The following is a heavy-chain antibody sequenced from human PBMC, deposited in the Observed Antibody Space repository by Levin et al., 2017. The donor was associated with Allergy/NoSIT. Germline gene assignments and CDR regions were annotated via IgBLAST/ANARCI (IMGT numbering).Heavy chain of an antibody. CDR3: AKRGSSSWFGDAY. V-gene: IGHV3-23*01. Sequence: GESLKISCAASGFTFSTYTMTWVRQVPGKGLEWVSAISGSGISTFYADSVKGRFTISRDNSKNTLYLQMNSLRAGDTALYYCAKRGSSSWFGDAYWGQGTLVTVSS. CDR1: GFTFSTYT. D-gene: IGHD3-10*01. CDR2: ISGSGIST. J-gene: IGHJ4*02.